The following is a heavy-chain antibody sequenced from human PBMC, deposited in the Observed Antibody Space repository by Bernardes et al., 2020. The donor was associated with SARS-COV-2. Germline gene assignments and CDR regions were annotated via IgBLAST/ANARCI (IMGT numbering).Heavy chain of an antibody. V-gene: IGHV5-51*01. J-gene: IGHJ5*02. CDR2: IYPDDSNT. CDR1: GYSFTNYW. CDR3: ARLWDSSGDNYWFDP. Sequence: GESLKISCKGSGYSFTNYWIGWVRQMPGKGLEWMGIIYPDDSNTRYRPSFQGQVTISADKSISTAYLQWGSLKASDTAMYYCARLWDSSGDNYWFDPWGQGTQVTVSS. D-gene: IGHD3-22*01.